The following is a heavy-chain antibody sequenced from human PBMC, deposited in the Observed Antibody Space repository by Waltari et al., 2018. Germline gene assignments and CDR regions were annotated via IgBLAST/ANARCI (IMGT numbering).Heavy chain of an antibody. CDR3: ARLRGQQLALAQFDY. V-gene: IGHV4-38-2*01. CDR1: GYSISSGYY. J-gene: IGHJ4*02. CDR2: IYHSGST. D-gene: IGHD6-13*01. Sequence: QVQLQESGPGLVKPSETLSLTCAVSGYSISSGYYWGWFRQPPGKGLEWIGSIYHSGSTYYNPSLKSRVTISVDTSKNQFSLKLSSVTAADTAVYYCARLRGQQLALAQFDYWGQGTLVTVSS.